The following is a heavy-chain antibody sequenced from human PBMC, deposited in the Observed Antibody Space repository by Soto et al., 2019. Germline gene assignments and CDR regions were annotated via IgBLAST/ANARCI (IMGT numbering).Heavy chain of an antibody. V-gene: IGHV1-18*01. J-gene: IGHJ4*02. D-gene: IGHD3-10*01. CDR3: ARDLYYYGSGTYSGGY. Sequence: QVQLVQSGAEVKKPGASVRGSCKASGYTFSNYGFTWVRQAPGQGLEWMGWISAYNGNTNYAQNLQGRVTMTTDTSTSTAYMELRSLRSDDTAVYYCARDLYYYGSGTYSGGYWGQGTLVTVSS. CDR2: ISAYNGNT. CDR1: GYTFSNYG.